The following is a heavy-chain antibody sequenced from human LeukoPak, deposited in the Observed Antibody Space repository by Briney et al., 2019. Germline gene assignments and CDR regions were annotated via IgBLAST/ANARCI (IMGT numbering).Heavy chain of an antibody. CDR1: GVSISSTTYY. J-gene: IGHJ4*02. CDR2: IYYSGST. CDR3: ARGDKAVAPRGSYFDY. Sequence: SETLSLTCTVSGVSISSTTYYWGWIRQPPGKGLEWIGSIYYSGSTNYNPSLKSRVTISVDTSKNQFSLKLSSVTAADTAVYYCARGDKAVAPRGSYFDYWGQGTLVTVSS. D-gene: IGHD6-19*01. V-gene: IGHV4-39*07.